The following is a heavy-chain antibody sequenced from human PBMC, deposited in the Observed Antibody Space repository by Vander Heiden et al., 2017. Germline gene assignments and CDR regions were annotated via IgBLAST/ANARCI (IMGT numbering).Heavy chain of an antibody. D-gene: IGHD3-16*01. Sequence: SYYMHWVRQAPGQGLEWMGIINPSGGSTSYAQKFQGRVTMTRDTSTSTVYMELSSLRSEDTAVYYSASSTIGWFDPWGQGTLVTVSS. V-gene: IGHV1-46*01. CDR2: INPSGGST. CDR1: SYY. CDR3: ASSTIGWFDP. J-gene: IGHJ5*02.